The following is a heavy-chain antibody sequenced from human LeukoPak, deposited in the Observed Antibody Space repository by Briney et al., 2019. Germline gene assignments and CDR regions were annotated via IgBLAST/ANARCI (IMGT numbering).Heavy chain of an antibody. CDR2: ISYDGSNK. J-gene: IGHJ4*02. D-gene: IGHD5-18*01. V-gene: IGHV3-30*18. CDR3: AKLGQPSD. CDR1: GFTFSSYG. Sequence: VQPGRSLRLSCAASGFTFSSYGMHWVRQAPGKGLEWVAVISYDGSNKYYADSVKGRFTISRDNSKNTPYLQMNSLRAEDTAVYYCAKLGQPSDWGQGTLVTVSS.